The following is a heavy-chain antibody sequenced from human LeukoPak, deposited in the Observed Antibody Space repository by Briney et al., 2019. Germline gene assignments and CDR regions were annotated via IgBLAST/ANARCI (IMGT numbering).Heavy chain of an antibody. CDR1: GGSVSSDNW. CDR2: IYHSGST. V-gene: IGHV4-4*02. Sequence: PSGTLSLTCAVSGGSVSSDNWWSWVRQPPGKGLEWVAEIYHSGSTNYIPSLKSRVTISVDKSKNQFSLQLSSVTAADTAVYYCATLQSYTYDYSDYWGQGILVTVSS. CDR3: ATLQSYTYDYSDY. J-gene: IGHJ4*02. D-gene: IGHD3-16*01.